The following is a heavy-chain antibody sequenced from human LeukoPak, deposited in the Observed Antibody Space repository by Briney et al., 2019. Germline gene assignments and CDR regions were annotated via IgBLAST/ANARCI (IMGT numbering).Heavy chain of an antibody. D-gene: IGHD2-8*01. CDR1: GYTFTNYY. Sequence: ASMKVSCKASGYTFTNYYIHWVRQAPGQGLEWMGWINPNSGGTSYAQKFQGRVTMTRDTSSSTAYMELSRLRSDDTAVYYCARDSTFRCVNGVCLFDPWGQGTLVTVSS. CDR2: INPNSGGT. V-gene: IGHV1-2*02. CDR3: ARDSTFRCVNGVCLFDP. J-gene: IGHJ5*02.